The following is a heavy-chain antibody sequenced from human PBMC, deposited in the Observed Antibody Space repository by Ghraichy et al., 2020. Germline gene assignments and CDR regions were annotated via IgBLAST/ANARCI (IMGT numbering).Heavy chain of an antibody. CDR3: TRTPDYGDYAKGGLDV. J-gene: IGHJ6*02. CDR1: GFTFSSYS. CDR2: ISSSSSKI. Sequence: GGSLRLSCAGSGFTFSSYSMNWVRQAPGKGLEWISYISSSSSKIFYADSVEGRFTVSRDNAKTSLYLQVNSLRDGDTAVYYCTRTPDYGDYAKGGLDVWGQGTTVTVSS. V-gene: IGHV3-48*02. D-gene: IGHD4-17*01.